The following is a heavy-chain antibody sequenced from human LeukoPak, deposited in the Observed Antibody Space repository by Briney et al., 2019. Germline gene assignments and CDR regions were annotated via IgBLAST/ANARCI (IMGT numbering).Heavy chain of an antibody. CDR1: GFTFTSYW. D-gene: IGHD1-26*01. Sequence: PGGSLRLSCAASGFTFTSYWMHWVRQAPGKGLVWVSLINSDGSRTSYADSVKGRFTISRDNAKNTLYLQMNSLRADDTAVYYCVRDLQGREEPAMGDHWGQGARVIVSS. CDR3: VRDLQGREEPAMGDH. J-gene: IGHJ4*02. CDR2: INSDGSRT. V-gene: IGHV3-74*01.